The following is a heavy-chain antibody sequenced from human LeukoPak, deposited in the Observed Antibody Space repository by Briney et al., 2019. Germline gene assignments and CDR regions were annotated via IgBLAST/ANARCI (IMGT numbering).Heavy chain of an antibody. Sequence: GESLKISCKGSGYRFNAYWIAWVRPMPGKGLEWMGIIYPDDSDTRYSSSLQGQVTISADKSVRTAYLQWSSLKASDTAMYYCARPNITSYYDSRGYDAFDVWGQGTMVTVSS. V-gene: IGHV5-51*01. CDR3: ARPNITSYYDSRGYDAFDV. D-gene: IGHD3-22*01. CDR1: GYRFNAYW. J-gene: IGHJ3*01. CDR2: IYPDDSDT.